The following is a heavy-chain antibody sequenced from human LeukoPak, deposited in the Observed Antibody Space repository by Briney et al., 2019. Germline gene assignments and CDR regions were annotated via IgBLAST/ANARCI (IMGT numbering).Heavy chain of an antibody. D-gene: IGHD3-22*01. CDR1: GFTFDDYA. Sequence: SLRLSCAASGFTFDDYAMHWVRQAPGKGLEWVSGISWNSGSIGYADSVKGRFTISRDNAKNSLYLQMNSLRAEDTALYYCATSSGYAFDIWGQGTMVTVSS. CDR2: ISWNSGSI. J-gene: IGHJ3*02. CDR3: ATSSGYAFDI. V-gene: IGHV3-9*01.